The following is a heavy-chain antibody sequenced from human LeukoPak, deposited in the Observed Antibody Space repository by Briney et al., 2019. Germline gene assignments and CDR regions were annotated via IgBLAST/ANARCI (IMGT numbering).Heavy chain of an antibody. D-gene: IGHD3-22*01. CDR1: SASIRSSNYY. CDR2: IYYNGNT. J-gene: IGHJ4*02. Sequence: SETLSLTCTVSSASIRSSNYYWGWIRQPPGKGLEWIGSIYYNGNTYYNPSLKSRVTISVDTSKNQFSLKLNSVTAAGTAVYFCGRLDDYDYSAWWGQGILVTVSS. V-gene: IGHV4-39*01. CDR3: GRLDDYDYSAW.